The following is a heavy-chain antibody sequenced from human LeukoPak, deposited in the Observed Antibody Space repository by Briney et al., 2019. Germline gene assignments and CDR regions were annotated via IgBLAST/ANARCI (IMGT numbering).Heavy chain of an antibody. CDR1: GGSIISYY. Sequence: SETLSLTCTVSGGSIISYYWTWSRQPAGKGLEWIGRIYTSGSTNYNPSLKSRVTISVDKSKNQFSLKLSSVTAADTAVYYCATYKPGGWFDPWGQGTLVTVSS. CDR2: IYTSGST. CDR3: ATYKPGGWFDP. J-gene: IGHJ5*02. D-gene: IGHD3-16*01. V-gene: IGHV4-4*07.